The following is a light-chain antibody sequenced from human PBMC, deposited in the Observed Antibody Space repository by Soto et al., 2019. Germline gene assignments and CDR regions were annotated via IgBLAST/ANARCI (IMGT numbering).Light chain of an antibody. CDR1: ISDVGGFNY. CDR3: SSYTSSSTLVV. CDR2: DVS. J-gene: IGLJ2*01. V-gene: IGLV2-14*01. Sequence: QSALTQPPSASGSPGQSVTISCTGTISDVGGFNYVSWYQQHPGKAPKLMIYDVSNRPSGVSNRFSGSKSGNTASLTISGLQAEDEADYYCSSYTSSSTLVVFGGGTKVTVL.